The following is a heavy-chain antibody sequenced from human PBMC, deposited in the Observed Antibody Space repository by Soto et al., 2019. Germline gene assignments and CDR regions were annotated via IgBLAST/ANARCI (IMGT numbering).Heavy chain of an antibody. J-gene: IGHJ3*02. Sequence: GGSLRLSCAASGFTFSSYSMNWVRQAPGKGLEWVSYISSSSSTIYYADSVKGRFTISRDNAKNSLYLQMNSLRDEDTAVYYCARDMDTITMIVVSDAFDIWGQGTMVTVSS. D-gene: IGHD3-22*01. CDR2: ISSSSSTI. CDR3: ARDMDTITMIVVSDAFDI. CDR1: GFTFSSYS. V-gene: IGHV3-48*02.